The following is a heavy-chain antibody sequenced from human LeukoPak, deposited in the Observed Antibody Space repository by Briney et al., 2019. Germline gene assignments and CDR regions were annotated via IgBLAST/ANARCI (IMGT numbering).Heavy chain of an antibody. V-gene: IGHV3-53*01. Sequence: GGSLRLSCAAPGFTVITNDMTWVRQAPGKGLEWVSVLYSDGNTKYADSVQGRCTISRDNSKNTLYLEMNSLSPDDTAVYYCARGVEPLAANTLAYWGQGTLVPVSS. CDR1: GFTVITND. CDR3: ARGVEPLAANTLAY. J-gene: IGHJ4*02. CDR2: LYSDGNT. D-gene: IGHD1-14*01.